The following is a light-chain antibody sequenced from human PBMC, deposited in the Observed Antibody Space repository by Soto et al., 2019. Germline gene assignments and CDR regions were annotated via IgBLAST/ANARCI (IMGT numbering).Light chain of an antibody. J-gene: IGKJ1*01. CDR3: MQALQTPRT. Sequence: DVVMTQSPLSLPVTPGEPASISCRSSQSLLHSNGYNYLDWYLQKPGQSPQLLIYLGSNRASGVPDRFSGSGSGTDFTLKISRVEAEYVGVYYCMQALQTPRTCGQGTKVEIK. CDR1: QSLLHSNGYNY. CDR2: LGS. V-gene: IGKV2-28*01.